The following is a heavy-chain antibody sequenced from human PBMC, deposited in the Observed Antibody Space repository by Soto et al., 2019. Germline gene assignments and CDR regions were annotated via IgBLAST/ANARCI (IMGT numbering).Heavy chain of an antibody. CDR3: ARENPLRYFDY. V-gene: IGHV3-30*03. Sequence: GGSLRLSCAASGFTFSSYGMHWVRQAPGKGLEWVAVISYDGSNKYYADSVKGRFTISRDNSKNTLYLQMNSLRAEDTAVYYCARENPLRYFDYWGQGTLVTVSS. CDR2: ISYDGSNK. CDR1: GFTFSSYG. D-gene: IGHD2-2*01. J-gene: IGHJ4*02.